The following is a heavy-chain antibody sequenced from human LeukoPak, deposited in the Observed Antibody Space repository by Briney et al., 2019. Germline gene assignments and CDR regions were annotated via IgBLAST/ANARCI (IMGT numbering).Heavy chain of an antibody. J-gene: IGHJ4*02. Sequence: PSETLSLTCTVSGVSISSSSNYWGWIRQPPGKGLEWIGSIYYSGSSYYNPSLKSRDTISVDTSKNQFSLKLSSVTTADTAVYYCARQYDSSGYYYFDYWGQGTLVTVSS. CDR3: ARQYDSSGYYYFDY. D-gene: IGHD3-22*01. CDR2: IYYSGSS. V-gene: IGHV4-39*01. CDR1: GVSISSSSNY.